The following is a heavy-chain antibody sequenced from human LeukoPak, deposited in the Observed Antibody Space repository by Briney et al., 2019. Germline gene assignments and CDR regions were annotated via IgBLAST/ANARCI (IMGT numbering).Heavy chain of an antibody. J-gene: IGHJ3*02. D-gene: IGHD4-23*01. Sequence: ASVTVSCKASGYTFTSYGISWVRQAPGQGLEWMGWISAYNGNTNYAQKLQGRVTMTTDTSTSTAYMELRSLRSDDTAVYYCARDYGGNSEDAFDIWGQGTMVTVSS. CDR1: GYTFTSYG. CDR2: ISAYNGNT. V-gene: IGHV1-18*01. CDR3: ARDYGGNSEDAFDI.